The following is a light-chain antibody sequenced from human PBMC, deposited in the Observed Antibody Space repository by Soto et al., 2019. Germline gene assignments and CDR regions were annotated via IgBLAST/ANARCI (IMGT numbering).Light chain of an antibody. CDR3: SSYAARDNCV. CDR1: SSDVGGYNY. Sequence: QSALTQPSSASGSPGQSVTISCSGTSSDVGGYNYVSWHQQHPGKAPNLMIYEVSKRPSGLPDLFSGSKSGNTASLIVSGLQGGDEAGYYCSSYAARDNCVFGAGTKVTVL. CDR2: EVS. J-gene: IGLJ1*01. V-gene: IGLV2-8*01.